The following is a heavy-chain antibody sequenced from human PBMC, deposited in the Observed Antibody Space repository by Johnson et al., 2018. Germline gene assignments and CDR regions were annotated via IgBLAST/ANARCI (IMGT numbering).Heavy chain of an antibody. CDR2: ISGSGGST. D-gene: IGHD1-1*01. J-gene: IGHJ6*02. V-gene: IGHV3-23*01. Sequence: EVQLLESGGGLVQPGKSLRLSCVASGFTFSICAMSWVRQAPGKGLEWVSAISGSGGSTYYADSVKGRFTISRDNSKNTLYLQLNSLRAEDTAVYYCAKADSYWNIYHYYGMDVWGQGTTVTVSS. CDR3: AKADSYWNIYHYYGMDV. CDR1: GFTFSICA.